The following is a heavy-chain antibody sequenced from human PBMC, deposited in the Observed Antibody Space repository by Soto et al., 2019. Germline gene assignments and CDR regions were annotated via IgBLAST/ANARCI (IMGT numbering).Heavy chain of an antibody. Sequence: GGSLRLYCAASGFTFSSYSMNWVRQAPGKGLEWVSSISSSSSYIYYADSVKGRFTISRDNAKNPLYLQMNSLRAEDTAVYYCARDLPSGYDSPDYYYYGMDVWGQGTTVTVSS. CDR2: ISSSSSYI. D-gene: IGHD5-12*01. CDR1: GFTFSSYS. J-gene: IGHJ6*02. CDR3: ARDLPSGYDSPDYYYYGMDV. V-gene: IGHV3-21*01.